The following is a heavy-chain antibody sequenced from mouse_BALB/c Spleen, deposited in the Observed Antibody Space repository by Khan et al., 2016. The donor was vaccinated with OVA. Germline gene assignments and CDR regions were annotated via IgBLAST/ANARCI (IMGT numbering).Heavy chain of an antibody. J-gene: IGHJ4*01. D-gene: IGHD2-3*01. CDR3: ARDGSRYNYAMDY. CDR2: ISYSGST. V-gene: IGHV3-2*02. CDR1: GYSITSDYA. Sequence: VQLKQSGPGLVKPSQSLSLTCTVTGYSITSDYAWNWIRQFPGNKLEWMGYISYSGSTNYNPVLKSRISITRDTSKNQFFLPLNYVTTEDTATYYCARDGSRYNYAMDYWGQGTSVTVSS.